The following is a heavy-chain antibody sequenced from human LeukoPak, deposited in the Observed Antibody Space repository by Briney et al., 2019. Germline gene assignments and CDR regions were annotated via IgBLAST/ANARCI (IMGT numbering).Heavy chain of an antibody. Sequence: GGSLRLSCAASGFTFSSYSMNWVRQVPGKGLVWVSHINTFGTTATYADSVKGRFTISRDNAKNTLYLQMNSLRAEDTAVYYCAREGVVTAIVGWFDPWGQGTLVTVSS. J-gene: IGHJ5*02. V-gene: IGHV3-74*01. D-gene: IGHD2-21*02. CDR2: INTFGTTA. CDR1: GFTFSSYS. CDR3: AREGVVTAIVGWFDP.